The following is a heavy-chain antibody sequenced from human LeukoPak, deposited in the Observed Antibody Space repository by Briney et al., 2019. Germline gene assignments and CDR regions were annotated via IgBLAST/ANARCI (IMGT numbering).Heavy chain of an antibody. Sequence: GGSLRLSCAASGFTFSSYGKHWVRQAPGKALVGVADISYDGSNKYYADSVKGRFTISRDNSKNTLYLQMNSLRAEDTAVYYCAKGITMIVVVTALDYWRQGTLVTVSS. CDR1: GFTFSSYG. J-gene: IGHJ4*02. CDR3: AKGITMIVVVTALDY. V-gene: IGHV3-30*18. CDR2: ISYDGSNK. D-gene: IGHD3-22*01.